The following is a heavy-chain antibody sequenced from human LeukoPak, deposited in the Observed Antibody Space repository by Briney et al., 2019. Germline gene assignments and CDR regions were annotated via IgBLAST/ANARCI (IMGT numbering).Heavy chain of an antibody. CDR3: ARAAWRGSNSRDAFDI. V-gene: IGHV4-31*03. CDR2: IYYTGTT. D-gene: IGHD4/OR15-4a*01. J-gene: IGHJ3*02. CDR1: GGSVSSGGDY. Sequence: PSQTLSLTCTVSGGSVSSGGDYWSLIRQHPGKGLQWIGNIYYTGTTYYNPSLKSRITISVDTSKNQFSLNLSSMTAADTAVYYCARAAWRGSNSRDAFDIWGQGTVVTVSS.